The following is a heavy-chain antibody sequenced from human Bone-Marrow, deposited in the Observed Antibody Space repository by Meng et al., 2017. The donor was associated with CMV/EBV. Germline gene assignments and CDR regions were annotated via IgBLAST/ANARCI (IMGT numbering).Heavy chain of an antibody. CDR1: GGSFSGYY. V-gene: IGHV4-34*01. Sequence: SQTLSLTCAVYGGSFSGYYWSWIRQPPGKGLEWIGEINHSGSTNYNPSLKSRVTISVDTSKNQFSLKLSSVTAADTAVYYCARGRFAYGSGSHDYWGQGPLVTVSS. CDR3: ARGRFAYGSGSHDY. J-gene: IGHJ4*02. CDR2: INHSGST. D-gene: IGHD3-10*01.